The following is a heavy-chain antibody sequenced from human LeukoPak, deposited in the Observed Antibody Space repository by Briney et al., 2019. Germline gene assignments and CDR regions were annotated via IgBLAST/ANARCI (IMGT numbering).Heavy chain of an antibody. V-gene: IGHV4-38-2*01. CDR1: GYSLTCGCY. Sequence: SESLSLTWSVSGYSLTCGCYWGWMRLVPGKGLEWVVIMYHVGSANYNPSLKSRVTITVDTSKNQSSLKLSSVTAADTAVYYCARYCTSYTCILRGFDYWGQGALVTVSS. CDR3: ARYCTSYTCILRGFDY. CDR2: MYHVGSA. J-gene: IGHJ4*02. D-gene: IGHD2-8*01.